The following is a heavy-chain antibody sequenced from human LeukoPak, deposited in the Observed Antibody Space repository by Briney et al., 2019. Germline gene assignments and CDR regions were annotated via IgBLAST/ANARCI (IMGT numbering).Heavy chain of an antibody. V-gene: IGHV1-46*01. CDR1: GYTFTSNY. J-gene: IGHJ4*02. CDR3: ASLGSGSSPIIDFDY. CDR2: IYPRDGST. D-gene: IGHD3-10*01. Sequence: ASVKVSCKASGYTFTSNYIHWVRQAPGQGLEWMGMIYPRDGSTNYAQKFQGRITMTRDTSTSTVYMELSSLRSEDTAIYYCASLGSGSSPIIDFDYWGQGTLVTVSS.